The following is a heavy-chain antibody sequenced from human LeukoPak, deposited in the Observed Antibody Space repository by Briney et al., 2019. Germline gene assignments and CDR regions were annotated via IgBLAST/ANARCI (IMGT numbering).Heavy chain of an antibody. J-gene: IGHJ5*02. CDR3: VKDPSGVDP. CDR2: ITGSGTNT. CDR1: QFTFRNYA. V-gene: IGHV3-23*01. Sequence: GGSLRLSCAASQFTFRNYAMSWVRQAPGKGLEWVAAITGSGTNTYYSDSVKGRFVISRDNSKNTLFLFVNNWRAEDTAVYYCVKDPSGVDPWGQGTLVTVSS.